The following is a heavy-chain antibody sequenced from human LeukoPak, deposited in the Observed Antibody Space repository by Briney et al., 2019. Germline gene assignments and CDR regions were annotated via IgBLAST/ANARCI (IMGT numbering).Heavy chain of an antibody. V-gene: IGHV3-53*01. D-gene: IGHD2-15*01. Sequence: PGGSLRLSCEASGFSVSSHYLNWVRQTPGKGLESVSVIYSGDVTYYADSVKGRFTISRDNSKNVLHLLMTSLRAEDTAVYFCARDFSPDCSVGSCYSGGFDYWGQGTLVSVSS. CDR2: IYSGDVT. CDR1: GFSVSSHY. CDR3: ARDFSPDCSVGSCYSGGFDY. J-gene: IGHJ4*02.